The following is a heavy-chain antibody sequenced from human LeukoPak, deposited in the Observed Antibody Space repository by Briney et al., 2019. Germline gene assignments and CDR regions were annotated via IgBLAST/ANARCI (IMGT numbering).Heavy chain of an antibody. Sequence: ASVKVSCKASGYTFTGYYMHWVRQAPGQGLEWMGWINPNSGGTKYAQKFQGRVTMTRDTSITTAYMELSRLRSDDTAVYYCARDSAAAGGLSFDYWGQGTLATVSS. D-gene: IGHD6-13*01. V-gene: IGHV1-2*02. J-gene: IGHJ4*02. CDR1: GYTFTGYY. CDR2: INPNSGGT. CDR3: ARDSAAAGGLSFDY.